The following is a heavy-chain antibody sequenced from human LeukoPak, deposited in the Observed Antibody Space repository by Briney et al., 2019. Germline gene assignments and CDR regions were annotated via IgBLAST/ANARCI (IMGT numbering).Heavy chain of an antibody. CDR3: AKDTLYSSSWYYYYYYMDV. D-gene: IGHD6-13*01. Sequence: GGSLRLSCAASGFTFSSYGMLWVRQAPGKGLEWVAFIRYDGSNKYYADSVKGRFTISRDNSKNTLYLQMNSLRAEDTAVYYCAKDTLYSSSWYYYYYYMDVWGKGTTVTISS. CDR1: GFTFSSYG. V-gene: IGHV3-30*02. CDR2: IRYDGSNK. J-gene: IGHJ6*03.